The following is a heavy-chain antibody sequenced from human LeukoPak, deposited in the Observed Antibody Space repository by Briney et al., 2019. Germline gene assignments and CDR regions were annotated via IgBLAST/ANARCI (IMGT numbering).Heavy chain of an antibody. CDR2: IYSGGTT. CDR1: GFTVSSNY. V-gene: IGHV3-53*01. Sequence: PGGSLRLSCAASGFTVSSNYMSWVRQSPWKGLEWVSVIYSGGTTYYADSVMGRFTISRDISKNTLYLQMNSLRAEDTAVYYCARESLLRGIITGAFDIWGQGTKVTVSS. CDR3: ARESLLRGIITGAFDI. D-gene: IGHD3-10*01. J-gene: IGHJ3*02.